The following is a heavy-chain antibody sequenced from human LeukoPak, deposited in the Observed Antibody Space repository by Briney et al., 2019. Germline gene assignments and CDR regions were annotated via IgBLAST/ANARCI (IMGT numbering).Heavy chain of an antibody. J-gene: IGHJ4*02. D-gene: IGHD6-13*01. V-gene: IGHV1-2*06. CDR1: GYTFTGYY. CDR2: IDPNSGGT. Sequence: ASVKVSCKASGYTFTGYYMHWVRQAPGQGLEWMGRIDPNSGGTNYAQKFQGRVTMTRDTSISTAYMELSRLRSDDTAVYYCARAPAMGGPGIVAAGTFHYWGQGTLVTVSS. CDR3: ARAPAMGGPGIVAAGTFHY.